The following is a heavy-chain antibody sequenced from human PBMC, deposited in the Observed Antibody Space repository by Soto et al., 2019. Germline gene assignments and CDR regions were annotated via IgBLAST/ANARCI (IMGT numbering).Heavy chain of an antibody. D-gene: IGHD2-21*02. J-gene: IGHJ3*02. V-gene: IGHV1-69*13. Sequence: GASVKVSCKASGGTFSSYAISWVRQAPGQGLEWMGGIIPIFGTANYAQKFQGRVTITADESTSTAYMELSSLRSEDTAVYYCARVVPGGRSLVVVTASGDAFDIWRQGTMATVS. CDR3: ARVVPGGRSLVVVTASGDAFDI. CDR1: GGTFSSYA. CDR2: IIPIFGTA.